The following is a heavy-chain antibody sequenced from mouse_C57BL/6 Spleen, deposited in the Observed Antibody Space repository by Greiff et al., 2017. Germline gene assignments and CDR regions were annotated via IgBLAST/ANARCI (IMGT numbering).Heavy chain of an antibody. CDR1: GYTFNSYW. CDR3: AKYDGYDVGGDY. CDR2: IYPSDSET. J-gene: IGHJ2*01. D-gene: IGHD2-3*01. Sequence: QVQLQQPGAELVRPGSSVKLSCKASGYTFNSYWMDWVKQRPGQGLEWIGNIYPSDSETHYNQKFKDKATLTVDKSSSTAYMQLSSLTSEDSAVYSCAKYDGYDVGGDYWGQGTPLTVSS. V-gene: IGHV1-61*01.